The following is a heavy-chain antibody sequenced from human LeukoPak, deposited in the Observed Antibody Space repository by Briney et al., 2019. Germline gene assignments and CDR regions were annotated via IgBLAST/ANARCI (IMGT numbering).Heavy chain of an antibody. J-gene: IGHJ4*02. CDR2: MNPKSGNT. Sequence: GSVKVSSKASGYTFTSYDINWVRQALGQGLEWMGWMNPKSGNTGFAQTFHTRVTMTRNTSISTAYMEVTSLRSEDTAVYYCARGPPESRSSDYWGQGTPVTVSS. CDR3: ARGPPESRSSDY. D-gene: IGHD1-14*01. V-gene: IGHV1-8*01. CDR1: GYTFTSYD.